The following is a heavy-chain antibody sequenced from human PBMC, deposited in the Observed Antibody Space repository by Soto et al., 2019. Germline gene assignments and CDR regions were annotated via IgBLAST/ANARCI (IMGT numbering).Heavy chain of an antibody. CDR1: GFTFSSYR. CDR3: ARGGAMGVDY. V-gene: IGHV3-30-3*01. J-gene: IGHJ4*02. Sequence: GGSLRLSCAASGFTFSSYRMHWVRQAPGKGLEWVAIISYDGSDKYYADSVKGRFTVSRDNSKNTVYLHVNTLRDEDTAVYYCARGGAMGVDYWGQGTLVTVSS. CDR2: ISYDGSDK. D-gene: IGHD1-26*01.